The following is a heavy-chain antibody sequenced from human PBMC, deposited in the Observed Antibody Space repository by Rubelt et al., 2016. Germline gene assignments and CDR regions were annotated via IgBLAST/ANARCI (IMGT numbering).Heavy chain of an antibody. CDR2: ISSSSSTI. CDR3: ARVTRDFWSGYYTDY. V-gene: IGHV3-48*04. CDR1: GFTFSNYA. J-gene: IGHJ4*02. Sequence: EVQLLESGGGLVQPGGSLRLSCAASGFTFSNYAMGWVRQAPGKGLEWVSYISSSSSTIYYADSVKGRFTISRDNAKNSLYLQMNSLRAEDTAVYYCARVTRDFWSGYYTDYWGQGTLVTVSS. D-gene: IGHD3-3*01.